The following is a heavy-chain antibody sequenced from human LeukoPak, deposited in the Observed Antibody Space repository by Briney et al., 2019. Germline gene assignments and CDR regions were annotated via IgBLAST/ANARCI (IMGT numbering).Heavy chain of an antibody. Sequence: GASVKVSCKASGYTFTSYYMHWVRQPPGQGLEWMGIINPSGGSTSYAQKFQGRVTMTRDTSTSTVYMELSSLRSEDTAVYYCARLRYYDSSGYYGFDPWGQGTLVTVSS. J-gene: IGHJ5*02. CDR1: GYTFTSYY. V-gene: IGHV1-46*01. D-gene: IGHD3-22*01. CDR2: INPSGGST. CDR3: ARLRYYDSSGYYGFDP.